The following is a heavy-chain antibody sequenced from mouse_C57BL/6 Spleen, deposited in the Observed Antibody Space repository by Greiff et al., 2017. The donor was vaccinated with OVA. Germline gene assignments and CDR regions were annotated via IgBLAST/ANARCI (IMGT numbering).Heavy chain of an antibody. V-gene: IGHV1-20*01. Sequence: EVKLMESGPELVKPGDSVKISCKASGYSFTGYFMNWVMQSHGKSLEWIGRINPYNGDTFYNQKFKGKATLTVDKSSSTAHMELRSLTSEDSAVYYCARGITTVVATNYFDYWGQGTTLTVSS. CDR2: INPYNGDT. D-gene: IGHD1-1*01. CDR1: GYSFTGYF. CDR3: ARGITTVVATNYFDY. J-gene: IGHJ2*01.